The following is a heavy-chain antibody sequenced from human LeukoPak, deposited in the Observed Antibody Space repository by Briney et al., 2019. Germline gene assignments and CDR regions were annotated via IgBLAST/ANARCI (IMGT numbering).Heavy chain of an antibody. J-gene: IGHJ4*02. V-gene: IGHV3-23*01. D-gene: IGHD4-17*01. CDR2: ISGSGGST. Sequence: EGSLRLSCAASGFTFSSYAMSWVRQAPGKGLEWVSAISGSGGSTYYADSVKGRFTISRDNSKNTLYLQMNSLRAEDTAVYYCAKDGRTVTTSTLFDYWGQGTLVTVSS. CDR3: AKDGRTVTTSTLFDY. CDR1: GFTFSSYA.